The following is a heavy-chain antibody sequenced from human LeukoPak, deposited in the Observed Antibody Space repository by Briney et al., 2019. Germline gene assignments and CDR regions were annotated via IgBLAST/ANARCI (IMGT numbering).Heavy chain of an antibody. D-gene: IGHD3-10*01. CDR1: GFTFSDYY. J-gene: IGHJ6*02. CDR2: ISSSSSYI. Sequence: KPGGSLRLSCAASGFTFSDYYMSWIRQAPGKGLEWVSSISSSSSYIYYADSVKGRFTISRDNAKNSLYLQMNSLRAEDTAVYYCARELNTMVRGVSYYYGMDVWGQGTTVTVSS. V-gene: IGHV3-11*06. CDR3: ARELNTMVRGVSYYYGMDV.